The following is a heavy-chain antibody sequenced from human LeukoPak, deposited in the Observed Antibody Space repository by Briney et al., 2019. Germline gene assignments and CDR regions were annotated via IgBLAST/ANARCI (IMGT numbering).Heavy chain of an antibody. J-gene: IGHJ4*02. Sequence: ASVKVSCKASGYTFINYYMHWVRQAPGQGLEWMGIIYPSAGNTNYAQRFQGRVSMTRDTSTSTVYMELTSLRSVDTAVYYCAREGPSTYYFDEWGQGTLVTLSA. V-gene: IGHV1-46*01. CDR3: AREGPSTYYFDE. CDR2: IYPSAGNT. CDR1: GYTFINYY.